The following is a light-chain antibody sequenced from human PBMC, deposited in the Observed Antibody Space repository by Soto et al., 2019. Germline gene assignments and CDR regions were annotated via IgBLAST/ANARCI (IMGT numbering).Light chain of an antibody. CDR3: QQYGSTPPVT. V-gene: IGKV3-20*01. CDR2: GAS. J-gene: IGKJ4*01. CDR1: QSVSSDY. Sequence: EIVLTQSPGTLSLSPGERATLSCRASQSVSSDYLSWYQQTPGQPPRLLIYGASYRATGIPDRFSGGGSGTDFTLTISRLEAEDFAVYYCQQYGSTPPVTFGGGTKVEIK.